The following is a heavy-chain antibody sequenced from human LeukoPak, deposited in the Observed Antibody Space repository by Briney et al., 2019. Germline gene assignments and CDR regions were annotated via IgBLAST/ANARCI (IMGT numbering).Heavy chain of an antibody. V-gene: IGHV1-8*01. J-gene: IGHJ4*02. CDR3: ARGAREVVVVITKYYVDY. CDR2: MNPNSGNT. D-gene: IGHD3-22*01. Sequence: GASVKVSCKASGYTFTSYDINWVRQAPGQGLEWMGWMNPNSGNTGYAQKFQGRVTMTRNTSINTAYMEVSSLRSEDSAVYYCARGAREVVVVITKYYVDYWDQGTLVTVSS. CDR1: GYTFTSYD.